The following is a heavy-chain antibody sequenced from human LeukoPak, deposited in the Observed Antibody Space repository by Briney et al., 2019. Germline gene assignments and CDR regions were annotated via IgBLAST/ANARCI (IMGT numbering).Heavy chain of an antibody. CDR1: GFTFSSYA. Sequence: GGSLRLSCAASGFTFSSYAMHWVRQGPGKGLEWLAIISYDGRNNHYGDSVKGRFTISRDNSKNTLHLQMNSLRAEDTAVYYCAKLGFDSSGSHTLFDYWGQGTQVTASS. J-gene: IGHJ4*02. D-gene: IGHD3-22*01. V-gene: IGHV3-30*18. CDR3: AKLGFDSSGSHTLFDY. CDR2: ISYDGRNN.